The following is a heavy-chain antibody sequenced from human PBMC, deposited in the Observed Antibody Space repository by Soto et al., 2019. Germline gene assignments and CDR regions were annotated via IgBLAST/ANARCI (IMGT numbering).Heavy chain of an antibody. CDR2: INAGNGNT. CDR1: GYTFTSYA. V-gene: IGHV1-3*01. J-gene: IGHJ4*02. Sequence: GASVKVSCKASGYTFTSYAMHWVRQAPGQRLEWMGWINAGNGNTKYSQKFQGRVTITRDTSASTAYMELSSLRSEDTAVYYCGREATRYSSSWKKYYFDYWGQGTLVTVSS. CDR3: GREATRYSSSWKKYYFDY. D-gene: IGHD6-13*01.